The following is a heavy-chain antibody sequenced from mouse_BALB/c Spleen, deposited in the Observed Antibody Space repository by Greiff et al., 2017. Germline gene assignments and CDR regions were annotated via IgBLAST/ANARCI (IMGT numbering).Heavy chain of an antibody. CDR3: ARGDYYGAY. D-gene: IGHD1-1*01. CDR2: INPYNGDT. Sequence: EVQLQQSGPELVKPGASVKISCKASGYSFTGYFMNWVMQSHGKSLEWIGRINPYNGDTFYNQKFKGKATLTVDKSSSTAHMELRSLASEDSAVYYCARGDYYGAYWGQGTLVTVSA. V-gene: IGHV1-20*02. CDR1: GYSFTGYF. J-gene: IGHJ3*01.